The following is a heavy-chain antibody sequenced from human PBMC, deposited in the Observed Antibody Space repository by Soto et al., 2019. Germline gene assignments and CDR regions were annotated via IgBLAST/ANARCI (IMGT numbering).Heavy chain of an antibody. CDR1: GYTFTSYG. CDR2: ISAYNGNT. CDR3: ARDLAYSSSWSYYYGMDV. D-gene: IGHD6-13*01. V-gene: IGHV1-18*01. J-gene: IGHJ6*02. Sequence: QVQLVQSGAEVKKPGASVKVSCKASGYTFTSYGISWVRQAPGQGLEWMGWISAYNGNTNYAQKLQGRVTMTTDTSTSTGYMELRSLRSDDTAVYYCARDLAYSSSWSYYYGMDVWGQGTTVTVSS.